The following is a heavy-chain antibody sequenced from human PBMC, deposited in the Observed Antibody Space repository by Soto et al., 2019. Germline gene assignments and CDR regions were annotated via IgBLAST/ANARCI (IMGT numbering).Heavy chain of an antibody. CDR2: ISGSGGST. CDR1: GLTFSNYA. CDR3: ASNYGGLAFDI. D-gene: IGHD4-17*01. J-gene: IGHJ3*02. Sequence: GGSLRLSCAASGLTFSNYAVTRVRQAPGKGLEWVSTISGSGGSTYYADSVKGRFTISRDNAKDSLYLQMNSLRAEDTALYYCASNYGGLAFDIWGQGTMVTVSS. V-gene: IGHV3-23*01.